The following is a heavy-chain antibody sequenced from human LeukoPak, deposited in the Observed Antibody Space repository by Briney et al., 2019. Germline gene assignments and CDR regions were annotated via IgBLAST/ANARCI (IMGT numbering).Heavy chain of an antibody. CDR1: GGSISSSNW. CDR2: IYHSGST. Sequence: SGTLSLTCAVSGGSISSSNWWSWVRQPPGKGLEWIGEIYHSGSTNYNPSLKSRVTISVDKSKNQFSLKLSSVTAADTAVYYCARAMIVVADSSWYFDLWGRGTLVTVSS. J-gene: IGHJ2*01. D-gene: IGHD3-22*01. CDR3: ARAMIVVADSSWYFDL. V-gene: IGHV4-4*02.